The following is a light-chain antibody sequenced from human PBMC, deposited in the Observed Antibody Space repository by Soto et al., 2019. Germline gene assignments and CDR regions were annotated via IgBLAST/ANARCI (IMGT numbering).Light chain of an antibody. CDR3: ERRSDWPLT. Sequence: EIVLTQSPATLSLSPGERATLSCRASQSVSRYLAWYQQKPGQAPRLLIYDASNRATGIPARCSGSGSGTDFTLTISSLEPEDFAVYYCERRSDWPLTFGGGTKVEIK. CDR1: QSVSRY. J-gene: IGKJ4*01. V-gene: IGKV3-11*01. CDR2: DAS.